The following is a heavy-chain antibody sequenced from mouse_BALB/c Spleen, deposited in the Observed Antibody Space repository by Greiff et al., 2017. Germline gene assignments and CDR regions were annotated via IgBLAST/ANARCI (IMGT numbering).Heavy chain of an antibody. V-gene: IGHV5-17*02. CDR1: GFTFSSFG. Sequence: EVQLVESGGGLVQPGGSRKLSCAASGFTFSSFGMHWVRQAPEKGLEWVAYISSGSSTIYYADTVKGRFTISRDNPKNTLFLQMTSLRSEDTAMYYCARSGDYGSSYYFDYWGQGTTLTVSS. CDR3: ARSGDYGSSYYFDY. D-gene: IGHD1-1*01. J-gene: IGHJ2*01. CDR2: ISSGSSTI.